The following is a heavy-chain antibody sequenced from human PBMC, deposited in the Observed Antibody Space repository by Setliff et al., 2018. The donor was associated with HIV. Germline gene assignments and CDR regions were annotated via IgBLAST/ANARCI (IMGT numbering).Heavy chain of an antibody. V-gene: IGHV4-39*01. CDR3: VRQGAVTGHSLDS. D-gene: IGHD6-19*01. CDR2: VYYSGST. CDR1: GVSTSSSSYY. J-gene: IGHJ4*02. Sequence: SETLSLTCTVSGVSTSSSSYYWGWIRQPPGKGLDWIGYVYYSGSTYYSPSLKSRLTISVDTSKNHFSLRLSSVTAADTAVYYCVRQGAVTGHSLDSWDPGALVTVSS.